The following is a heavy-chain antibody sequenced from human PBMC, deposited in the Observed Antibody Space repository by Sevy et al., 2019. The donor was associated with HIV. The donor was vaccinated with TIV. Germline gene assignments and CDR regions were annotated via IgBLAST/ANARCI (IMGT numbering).Heavy chain of an antibody. V-gene: IGHV3-21*01. CDR2: ISSSSYI. D-gene: IGHD3-3*01. Sequence: GGSLRLSCAASGFTFSSYSMNWVRQAPGKGLEWVSSISSSSYIYYADSVKGRFTISRDNAKNSLYLQMNSLRAEDMAVYYCARDKSGYSGNDYWGQGTLVTVSS. CDR1: GFTFSSYS. CDR3: ARDKSGYSGNDY. J-gene: IGHJ4*02.